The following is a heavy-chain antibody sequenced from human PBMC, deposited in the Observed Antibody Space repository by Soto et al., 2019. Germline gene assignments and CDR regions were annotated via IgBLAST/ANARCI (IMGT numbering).Heavy chain of an antibody. Sequence: TLSLTCTVSGGSISSSSYYWGWIRQPPGKGLEWIGSIYYSGSTYYNPSLKSRVTISVDTSKNQFSLKLSSVTAADTAVYYCARLQHPYYYDSSGFYFDYWGQGTLVTVS. J-gene: IGHJ4*02. V-gene: IGHV4-39*01. CDR1: GGSISSSSYY. CDR2: IYYSGST. CDR3: ARLQHPYYYDSSGFYFDY. D-gene: IGHD3-22*01.